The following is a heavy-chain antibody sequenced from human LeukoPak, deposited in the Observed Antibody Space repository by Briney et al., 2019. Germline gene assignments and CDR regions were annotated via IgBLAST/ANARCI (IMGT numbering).Heavy chain of an antibody. D-gene: IGHD1-26*01. V-gene: IGHV5-51*01. CDR3: ARRPTTNFDF. J-gene: IGHJ4*02. CDR1: GDRFTSYW. Sequence: GESLKISCKGYGDRFTSYWIAWVRQMPGKGLEWMGTIYPDDSDARYSPSFQGQVTLSVDKSVTTAYLQWSSLKASDTAIYYCARRPTTNFDFWGQGTLVTVSS. CDR2: IYPDDSDA.